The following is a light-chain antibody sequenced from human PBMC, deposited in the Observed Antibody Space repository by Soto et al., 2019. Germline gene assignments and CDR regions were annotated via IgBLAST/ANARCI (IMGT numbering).Light chain of an antibody. CDR1: QSVSSN. CDR2: GAS. Sequence: EIVVTQSPATLSVSPGERATLSCRTSQSVSSNLAWYQQKPGQAPRLLIYGASTRATGIPARFSGSVSGTEFPLAFISVQSEDFAVYYWKQYINWPPLTFGGGTKVEIK. V-gene: IGKV3-15*01. CDR3: KQYINWPPLT. J-gene: IGKJ4*01.